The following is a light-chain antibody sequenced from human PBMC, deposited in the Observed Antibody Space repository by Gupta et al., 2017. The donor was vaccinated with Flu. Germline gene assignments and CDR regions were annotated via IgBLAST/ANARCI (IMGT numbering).Light chain of an antibody. J-gene: IGLJ2*01. V-gene: IGLV1-51*02. CDR3: GTWDDSLSAMV. CDR1: RSNIVVNS. Sequence: VLTQPPSVTATPVQQATHCCSGSRSNIVVNSVPWYQQLPGASPKLLIHENDRRPSGIPDRVTGSKSSTSATLGITGLQTGDEAHDYCGTWDDSLSAMVFGGGTKLAVL. CDR2: END.